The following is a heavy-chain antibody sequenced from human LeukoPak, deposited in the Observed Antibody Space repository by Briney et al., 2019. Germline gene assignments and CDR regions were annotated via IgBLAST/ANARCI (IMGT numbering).Heavy chain of an antibody. J-gene: IGHJ4*02. D-gene: IGHD6-19*01. CDR1: GGSISSYY. V-gene: IGHV4-59*08. CDR3: ARQVAVAGTDYFDY. CDR2: IYYSGST. Sequence: SKTLSLTCTVSGGSISSYYWSWIRQPPGKGLEWIGYIYYSGSTNYNPSLKSRVTISVDTSRNQFSLKLSSVTAADTAVYYCARQVAVAGTDYFDYWGQGTLVTVSS.